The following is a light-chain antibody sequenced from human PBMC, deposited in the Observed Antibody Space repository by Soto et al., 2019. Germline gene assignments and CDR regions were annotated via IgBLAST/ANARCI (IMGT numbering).Light chain of an antibody. CDR3: QHRSNWIT. CDR1: QSVSTY. Sequence: EIVLTQSPATLSLSPGERATLSCRASQSVSTYLAWYQQKPGQAPSLLIYDAFNRATGIPARFSGSGSGTDFTLTISSLEPEDFAVYYCQHRSNWITFGQGTRLEIK. V-gene: IGKV3-11*01. CDR2: DAF. J-gene: IGKJ5*01.